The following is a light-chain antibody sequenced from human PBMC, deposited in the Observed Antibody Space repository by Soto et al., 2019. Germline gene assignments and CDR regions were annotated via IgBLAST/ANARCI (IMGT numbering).Light chain of an antibody. J-gene: IGKJ4*01. V-gene: IGKV3-11*01. CDR1: QSVRSY. CDR2: DAS. Sequence: EIVLTQSPATLSLSPGERATLSCRASQSVRSYLVWYQQKPGQAPRLLIYDASTRATGIPARFSGRRYGTDFTLTISSQEPEDFAVYICQHRSAWPITFGGGTKVEIK. CDR3: QHRSAWPIT.